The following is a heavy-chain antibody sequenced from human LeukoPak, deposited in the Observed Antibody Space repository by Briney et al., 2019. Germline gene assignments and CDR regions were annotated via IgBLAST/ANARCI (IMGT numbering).Heavy chain of an antibody. CDR2: IIGSGGST. J-gene: IGHJ4*02. Sequence: GGSLRPSCAASGFTFSSYAMSWVRQAPGKGLEWVSTIIGSGGSTYYADSVKGRFTISRDNSKNTLYLQMNSLRAEDTAVYYCANPWELYYFDYWGQGTLVTVSS. V-gene: IGHV3-23*01. D-gene: IGHD1-26*01. CDR3: ANPWELYYFDY. CDR1: GFTFSSYA.